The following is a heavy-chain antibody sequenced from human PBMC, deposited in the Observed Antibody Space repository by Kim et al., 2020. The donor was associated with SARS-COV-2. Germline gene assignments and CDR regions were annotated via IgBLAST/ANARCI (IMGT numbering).Heavy chain of an antibody. Sequence: SETLSLTCTVSGGSISSSSYYWGWIRQPPGKGLEWIGSIYYSGSTYYNPSLKSRVTISVDTSKNQFSLKLSSVTAADTAVYYCARLYYDILTGFVDWFDPWGQGTLVTVSS. V-gene: IGHV4-39*01. J-gene: IGHJ5*02. CDR2: IYYSGST. CDR3: ARLYYDILTGFVDWFDP. D-gene: IGHD3-9*01. CDR1: GGSISSSSYY.